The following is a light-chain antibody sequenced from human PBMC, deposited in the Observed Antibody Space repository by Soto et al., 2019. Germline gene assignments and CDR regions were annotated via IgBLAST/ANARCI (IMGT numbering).Light chain of an antibody. CDR3: FSYAGSYPWV. CDR1: SSDVGDYNY. CDR2: AVN. J-gene: IGLJ3*02. V-gene: IGLV2-11*01. Sequence: QSALTQPRSVSGSPGQSVTISCTGTSSDVGDYNYVSWYQQHPGKAPKLLIYAVNMRPSGVPDRFSGSKSGNTASLTISGLQAEDEAYDSCFSYAGSYPWVVGGGTQLTVL.